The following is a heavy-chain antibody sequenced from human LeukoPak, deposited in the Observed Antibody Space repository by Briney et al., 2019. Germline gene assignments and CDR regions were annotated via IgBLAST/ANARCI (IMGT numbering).Heavy chain of an antibody. J-gene: IGHJ4*02. CDR1: GYTFTSYD. Sequence: ASVKVSCKASGYTFTSYDINWVRQATGQGLEWMGWMNPNSGNTGYAQKFQGRVTMTRNTSISTAYMELSSLRSEVTAVYYCARGPYFGYDSSGWDYYSDYWSQGTLVTVSS. CDR3: ARGPYFGYDSSGWDYYSDY. CDR2: MNPNSGNT. D-gene: IGHD3-22*01. V-gene: IGHV1-8*01.